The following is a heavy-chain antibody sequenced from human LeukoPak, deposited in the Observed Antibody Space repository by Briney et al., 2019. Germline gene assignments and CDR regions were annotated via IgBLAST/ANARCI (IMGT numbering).Heavy chain of an antibody. Sequence: ASVKVSCKASGYTFTGYYMHWVRQAPGQRLEWMGWINAGNGNTKYSQEFQGRVTITRDTSASTAYMELSSLRSEDMAVYYCARSGVAGTLDYWGQGTLVTVSS. V-gene: IGHV1-3*03. D-gene: IGHD6-19*01. J-gene: IGHJ4*02. CDR2: INAGNGNT. CDR1: GYTFTGYY. CDR3: ARSGVAGTLDY.